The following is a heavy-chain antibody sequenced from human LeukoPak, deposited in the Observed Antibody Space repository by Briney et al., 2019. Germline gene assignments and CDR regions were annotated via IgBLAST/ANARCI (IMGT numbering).Heavy chain of an antibody. CDR3: ARHGSVRSPLGP. CDR2: IYTTEST. D-gene: IGHD3-10*01. Sequence: SETLSLTCTVSGGSISTYYWSWIRQPPGKGLEWIGYIYTTESTNYNPSLESRVTISVDTSKNQFSLNLRSVTAADTAVYYCARHGSVRSPLGPWGQGTLVTVSS. V-gene: IGHV4-4*09. CDR1: GGSISTYY. J-gene: IGHJ5*02.